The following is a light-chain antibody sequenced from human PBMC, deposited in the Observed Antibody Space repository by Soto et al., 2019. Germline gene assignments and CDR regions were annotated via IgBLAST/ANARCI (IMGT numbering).Light chain of an antibody. V-gene: IGKV1-5*01. J-gene: IGKJ1*01. Sequence: DIQMTQSPSTVSAYVGDSVTITCRASQSITTWLAWYQQRPGKAPKLLLYDVSSLQSGVPSRFSGSGSGPEFTLTISSLQPYDFATYYCQHYKMYSPWTFGQGTKVEIK. CDR1: QSITTW. CDR3: QHYKMYSPWT. CDR2: DVS.